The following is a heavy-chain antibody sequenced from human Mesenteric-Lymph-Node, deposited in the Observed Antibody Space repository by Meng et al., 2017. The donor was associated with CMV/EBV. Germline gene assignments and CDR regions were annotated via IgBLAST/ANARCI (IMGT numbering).Heavy chain of an antibody. V-gene: IGHV4-34*01. D-gene: IGHD3-9*01. Sequence: VRLHQGGAGFLKPSETLSVTCAVYGGSFSGYYWNWIRQSPEKGLEWIGEINHSGSTTYNPSFTSRIIISVDTSTNQISLNMSSVTAADTAVYYCARGSSYDILTGYFDYWGQGALVTVSS. CDR2: INHSGST. J-gene: IGHJ4*02. CDR1: GGSFSGYY. CDR3: ARGSSYDILTGYFDY.